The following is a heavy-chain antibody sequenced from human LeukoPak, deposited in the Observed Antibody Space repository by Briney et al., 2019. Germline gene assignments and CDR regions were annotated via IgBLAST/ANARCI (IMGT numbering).Heavy chain of an antibody. V-gene: IGHV4-34*01. CDR3: TRRSAKPLYYYYYMDV. Sequence: SETLSLTCAVYGGSFSGYYWSWIRQPPGKGLEWIGEINHSGSTNYNPSLKSRVTISVDTSKNQFSLKLSSVTAADTAVYYCTRRSAKPLYYYYYMDVWGKGTTVTISS. CDR2: INHSGST. J-gene: IGHJ6*03. CDR1: GGSFSGYY.